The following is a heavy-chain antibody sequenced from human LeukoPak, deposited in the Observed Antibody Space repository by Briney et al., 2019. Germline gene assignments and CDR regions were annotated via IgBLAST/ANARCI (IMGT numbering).Heavy chain of an antibody. J-gene: IGHJ2*01. CDR1: GFIFRTYW. CDR2: IKQDGSEK. V-gene: IGHV3-7*04. D-gene: IGHD3-22*01. CDR3: ARTQAYYGSSPRGHFDL. Sequence: GGSLRLSCAASGFIFRTYWMSWVRQAPGKGLEWVANIKQDGSEKYYVDAVKGRFSISRDNAKNLLYLQMNSLRAEDTAVYYCARTQAYYGSSPRGHFDLWGGGPLVTVSS.